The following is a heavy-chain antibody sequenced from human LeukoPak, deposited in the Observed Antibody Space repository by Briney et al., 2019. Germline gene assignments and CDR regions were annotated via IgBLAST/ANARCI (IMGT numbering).Heavy chain of an antibody. D-gene: IGHD2-15*01. Sequence: SETLSLTCAVSSVSISYGGYLWRWLRQPLGKGLEWNGNSYYSGSTHYNLSSKSRATITVDSSKNQFSLKLGSVTAADTAMYYCARARVVGASYYFDDWGQGTLVTVS. J-gene: IGHJ4*02. CDR1: SVSISYGGYL. V-gene: IGHV4-30-2*01. CDR2: SYYSGST. CDR3: ARARVVGASYYFDD.